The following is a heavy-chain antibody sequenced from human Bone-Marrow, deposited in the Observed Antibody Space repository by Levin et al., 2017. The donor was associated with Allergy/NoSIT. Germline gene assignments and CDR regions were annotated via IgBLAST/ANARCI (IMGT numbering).Heavy chain of an antibody. Sequence: GGSLRLSCKASGGTFSSYAISWVRQAPGQGLEWMGGIIPIFGTANYAQKFQGRVTITADKSTSTAYMELSSLRSEDTAVYYCARDRGTTVTPISNWFDPWGQGTLVTVSS. CDR1: GGTFSSYA. J-gene: IGHJ5*02. CDR2: IIPIFGTA. D-gene: IGHD4-17*01. V-gene: IGHV1-69*06. CDR3: ARDRGTTVTPISNWFDP.